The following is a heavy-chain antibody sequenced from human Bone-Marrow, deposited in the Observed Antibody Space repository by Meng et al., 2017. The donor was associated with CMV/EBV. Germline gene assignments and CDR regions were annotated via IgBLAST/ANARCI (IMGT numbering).Heavy chain of an antibody. V-gene: IGHV3-30*04. CDR1: AFTFSSYA. D-gene: IGHD4-11*01. CDR2: ISYDGNNK. J-gene: IGHJ4*02. CDR3: ARGTPSNYGAFDY. Sequence: GESLKISCAASAFTFSSYAMHWVRQAPGKGLEWVAVISYDGNNKYYADSVKGRFTISRDNSKNTLYLQMNSLRAEDTAVYYCARGTPSNYGAFDYWGQGTLVTVSS.